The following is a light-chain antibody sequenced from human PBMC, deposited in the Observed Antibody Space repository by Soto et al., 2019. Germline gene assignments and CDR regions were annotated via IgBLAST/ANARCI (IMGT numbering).Light chain of an antibody. J-gene: IGKJ4*02. V-gene: IGKV3-20*01. CDR3: QQYGSSPPVT. CDR2: GAS. CDR1: PSVSSSY. Sequence: EIVWTLSPGTLSLSPRHRAPLSCMSCPSVSSSYLAWYQEKPGQAPRLLIYGASSRATGIPDRFSGSGSGTDFTLTISRLEPEDFAVYYCQQYGSSPPVTFGGGTEVEIK.